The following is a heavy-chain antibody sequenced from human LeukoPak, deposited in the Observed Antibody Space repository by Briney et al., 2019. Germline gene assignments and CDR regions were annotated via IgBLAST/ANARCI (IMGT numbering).Heavy chain of an antibody. Sequence: ASMKVSCKSSGFTFTDHYIHWVRQGPGQGLEWMGYIGPHSTFTSSPQEFQGRVTMTRDASMSTAYMELTRLTSDDTAVYYCVREGEGPLSKDFDYWGQGTLVTVPS. D-gene: IGHD2/OR15-2a*01. V-gene: IGHV1-2*02. J-gene: IGHJ4*02. CDR3: VREGEGPLSKDFDY. CDR2: IGPHSTFT. CDR1: GFTFTDHY.